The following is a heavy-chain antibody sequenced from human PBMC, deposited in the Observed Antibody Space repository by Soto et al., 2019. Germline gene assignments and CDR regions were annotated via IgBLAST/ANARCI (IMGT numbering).Heavy chain of an antibody. CDR1: GFTFSDYY. CDR3: ARALSSAADFDY. CDR2: ISSSSSYT. J-gene: IGHJ4*02. Sequence: PGESLKISCAASGFTFSDYYMSWIRQAPGKGLEWVSYISSSSSYTDYADSVKGRFTISRDNAKNSLYLQMNSLRAEDTAVYYCARALSSAADFDYWGQGTLVTVSS. D-gene: IGHD2-15*01. V-gene: IGHV3-11*06.